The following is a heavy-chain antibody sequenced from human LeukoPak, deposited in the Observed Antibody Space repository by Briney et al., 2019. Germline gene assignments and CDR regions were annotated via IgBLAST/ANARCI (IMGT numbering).Heavy chain of an antibody. D-gene: IGHD2-15*01. V-gene: IGHV3-30*04. CDR1: GFTFSSYA. CDR2: ISYDGSNK. CDR3: AREYCSGGSCYNNWFDP. Sequence: PGGSLRLSCAASGFTFSSYAMHWVRQAPGKGLEWVAVISYDGSNKYYADSVKGRFTISRDNSKNTLYLQMNSLRAEDTAVYYCAREYCSGGSCYNNWFDPRGQGTLVTVSS. J-gene: IGHJ5*02.